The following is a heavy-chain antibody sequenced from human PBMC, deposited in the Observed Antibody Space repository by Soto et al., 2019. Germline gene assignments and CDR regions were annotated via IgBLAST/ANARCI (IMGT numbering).Heavy chain of an antibody. CDR3: VRDFEGRYGHGPFDY. J-gene: IGHJ4*02. CDR2: IKQDGSEN. CDR1: GFTFSSYW. D-gene: IGHD5-18*01. V-gene: IGHV3-7*03. Sequence: PVGSLRVSCAASGFTFSSYWMSWVRQAPGKGLERVANIKQDGSENYYVDSVRGRFTISRDNAKNSLYLQMNSLRAEDTAVYYCVRDFEGRYGHGPFDYWGQGTLVTVSS.